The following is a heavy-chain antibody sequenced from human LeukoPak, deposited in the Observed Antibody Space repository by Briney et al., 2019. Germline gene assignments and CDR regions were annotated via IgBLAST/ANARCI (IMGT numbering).Heavy chain of an antibody. CDR2: IIPIFGTA. CDR1: GYTFTGYY. Sequence: SVKVSCKASGYTFTGYYMHWVRQAPGQGLEWMGGIIPIFGTANYAQKFQGRVTITTDESTSTAYMELSSLRSEDTAVYYCARVEELLWFGELLYWFDPWGQGTLVTVSS. D-gene: IGHD3-10*01. CDR3: ARVEELLWFGELLYWFDP. V-gene: IGHV1-69*05. J-gene: IGHJ5*02.